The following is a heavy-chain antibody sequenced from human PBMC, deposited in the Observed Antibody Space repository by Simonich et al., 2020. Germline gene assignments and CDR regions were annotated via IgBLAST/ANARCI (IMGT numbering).Heavy chain of an antibody. D-gene: IGHD7-27*01. CDR2: TNPHSGRK. V-gene: IGHV1-2*06. CDR1: GYTFTGYC. CDR3: ARDELGIQHWYFDL. J-gene: IGHJ2*01. Sequence: QVQLVQSGAEVKKPGASVKVSCKASGYTFTGYCMHWVRQAPGQGLEGRGRTNPHSGRKNYAQKFQGRVPMTRDTSISTAYMELSRLGSDDTAVYYCARDELGIQHWYFDLWGRGTLVTVSS.